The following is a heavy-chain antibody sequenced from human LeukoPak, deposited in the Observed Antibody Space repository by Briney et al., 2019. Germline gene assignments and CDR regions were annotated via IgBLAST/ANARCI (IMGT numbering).Heavy chain of an antibody. J-gene: IGHJ5*02. D-gene: IGHD3-3*02. CDR1: GFTFSTYT. CDR3: ARATISIANWFDP. V-gene: IGHV3-21*01. CDR2: ITSSSSST. Sequence: GALRLSCAASGFTFSTYTMNWVRQAPGKGLEWVSSITSSSSSTYHADSVKARFTISRDNAKNSLYLQMDSLRVEDTAVYYCARATISIANWFDPWGQGTLVTVSS.